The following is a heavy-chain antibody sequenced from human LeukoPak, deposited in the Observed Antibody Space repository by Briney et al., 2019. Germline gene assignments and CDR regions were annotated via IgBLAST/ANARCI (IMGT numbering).Heavy chain of an antibody. D-gene: IGHD1-26*01. CDR1: GGSISSYY. Sequence: SETLSLTCTVSGGSISSYYWSWIRQPPGKGLEWLGYIYYSGSTNYNPSPKSRVTISVDTSKNQFSLKLSSVTAADTAVYYCAREVGATADGAFDIWGQGTMVTVSS. CDR2: IYYSGST. J-gene: IGHJ3*02. CDR3: AREVGATADGAFDI. V-gene: IGHV4-59*01.